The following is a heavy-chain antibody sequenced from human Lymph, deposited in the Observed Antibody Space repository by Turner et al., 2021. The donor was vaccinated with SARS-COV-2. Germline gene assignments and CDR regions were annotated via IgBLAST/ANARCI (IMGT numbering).Heavy chain of an antibody. V-gene: IGHV1-69*10. J-gene: IGHJ6*02. Sequence: QVQLVQSGAEVKKPGSSVKVSCKASGGTFSSYAISWVRQAPGQGLEWMGGIIPILGIANYAQRFQGRVTITADKSTSTAYLGLRSLRSGDTAVYYCARRAAPGMGGGVFYYYYGMDVWGQGTTVTVSS. CDR3: ARRAAPGMGGGVFYYYYGMDV. CDR1: GGTFSSYA. CDR2: IIPILGIA. D-gene: IGHD6-13*01.